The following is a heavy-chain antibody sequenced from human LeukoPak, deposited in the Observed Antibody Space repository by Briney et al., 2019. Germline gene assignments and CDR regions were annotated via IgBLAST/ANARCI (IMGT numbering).Heavy chain of an antibody. CDR3: ARLGIYYDSSGLDY. D-gene: IGHD3-22*01. J-gene: IGHJ4*02. Sequence: PSETLSLTCTVSGGSISSSSYYWGWIRQPPGEGLEWIGSIYYSGSTYYNPSLKSRVTISVDTSKNQFSLKLSSVTAADTAVYYCARLGIYYDSSGLDYWGQGTLVTVSS. V-gene: IGHV4-39*01. CDR2: IYYSGST. CDR1: GGSISSSSYY.